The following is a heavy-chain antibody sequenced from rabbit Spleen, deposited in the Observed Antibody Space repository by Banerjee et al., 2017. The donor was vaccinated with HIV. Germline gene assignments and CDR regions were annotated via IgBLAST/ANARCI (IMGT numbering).Heavy chain of an antibody. CDR2: IYAGSSGDT. D-gene: IGHD4-2*01. J-gene: IGHJ4*01. Sequence: QSLEESGGGLVQPEGSLTLTCTASGFSFSSSYYMCWVRQAPGKGLEWIGCIYAGSSGDTYYASWAKGRFTISKTSSTTVTLQMTSLTAADTATYFCARDAAGREDFNLWGPGTLVTVS. V-gene: IGHV1S40*01. CDR3: ARDAAGREDFNL. CDR1: GFSFSSSYY.